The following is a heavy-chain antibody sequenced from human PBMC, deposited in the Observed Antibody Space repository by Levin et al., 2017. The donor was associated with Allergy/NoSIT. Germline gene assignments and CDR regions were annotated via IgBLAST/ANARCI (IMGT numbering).Heavy chain of an antibody. Sequence: GESLKISCAASGFTFSTYGVHWVRQPPGKGLEWVAGISYDGSNKYYADSVKGRFSISRDNSKNTLYLQMTSLGADDTAVFYCARERRGASGWPHLDHWGQGALVTVSS. V-gene: IGHV3-33*01. CDR1: GFTFSTYG. D-gene: IGHD6-25*01. J-gene: IGHJ4*02. CDR2: ISYDGSNK. CDR3: ARERRGASGWPHLDH.